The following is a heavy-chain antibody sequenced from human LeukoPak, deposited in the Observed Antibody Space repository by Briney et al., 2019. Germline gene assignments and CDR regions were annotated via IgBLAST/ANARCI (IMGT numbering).Heavy chain of an antibody. CDR2: INPNSGGT. J-gene: IGHJ4*02. V-gene: IGHV1-2*02. CDR1: GYTFTGYY. CDR3: ARGSSSSWYDGEPEMYYFDY. D-gene: IGHD6-13*01. Sequence: GASVKVSCKASGYTFTGYYMHWVRQAPGQGLEWMGWINPNSGGTNYAQRFQGRVTMTRDTSISTAYMELSRLRSDDTAVYYCARGSSSSWYDGEPEMYYFDYWGQGTLVTVSS.